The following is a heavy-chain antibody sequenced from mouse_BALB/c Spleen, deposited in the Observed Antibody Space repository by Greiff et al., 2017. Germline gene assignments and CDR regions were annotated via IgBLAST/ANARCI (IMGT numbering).Heavy chain of an antibody. V-gene: IGHV1-9*01. J-gene: IGHJ2*01. CDR1: GYTFSSYW. CDR3: ASLDSSGSYFDY. CDR2: ILPGSGST. D-gene: IGHD3-2*01. Sequence: QVQLQQSGAELMKPGASVKISCKATGYTFSSYWIGWVKQRPGHGLEWIGEILPGSGSTNYNEKFKGKATFTADTSSNTAYMQLSSLTSEDSAVYYCASLDSSGSYFDYWGQGTTLTVSS.